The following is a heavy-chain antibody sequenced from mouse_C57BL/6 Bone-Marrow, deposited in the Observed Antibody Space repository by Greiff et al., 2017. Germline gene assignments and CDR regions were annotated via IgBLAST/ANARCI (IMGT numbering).Heavy chain of an antibody. Sequence: QVQLKQPGAELVRPGSSVKLSCKASGYTFTSYWMDWVKQRPGQGLEWIGNIYPSDSETHYNQKFKDKATLTVDKSSSTAYMQLSSLTSEDSAVYYCARDYYGSSLFAYWGQGTLVTVSA. CDR2: IYPSDSET. CDR3: ARDYYGSSLFAY. CDR1: GYTFTSYW. J-gene: IGHJ3*01. D-gene: IGHD1-1*01. V-gene: IGHV1-61*01.